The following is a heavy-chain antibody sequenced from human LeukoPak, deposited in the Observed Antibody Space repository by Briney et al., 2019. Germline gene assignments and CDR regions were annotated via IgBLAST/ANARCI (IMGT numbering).Heavy chain of an antibody. D-gene: IGHD2-15*01. V-gene: IGHV3-21*05. J-gene: IGHJ4*02. Sequence: GGSLRLSCAASGFTFSSYSMDWVRQAPGKGLEWVSYISSSSSYIYYADSVKGRFAISRDNAKNSLYLQMNSLRAEDTAVYYCATKGYCSGGSCYSSLVWGQGTLVTVSS. CDR1: GFTFSSYS. CDR2: ISSSSSYI. CDR3: ATKGYCSGGSCYSSLV.